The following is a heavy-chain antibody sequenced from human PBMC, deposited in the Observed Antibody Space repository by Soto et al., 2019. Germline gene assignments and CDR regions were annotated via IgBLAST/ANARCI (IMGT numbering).Heavy chain of an antibody. V-gene: IGHV3-53*01. D-gene: IGHD3-9*01. CDR3: ARDLIRLVDYGMDV. CDR1: GFTVSSNY. CDR2: IYSGGST. J-gene: IGHJ6*02. Sequence: GGSLRLSCAASGFTVSSNYMSWVRQAPGKGLEWVSVIYSGGSTYYADSVKGRFTISRDNSKNTLYLQMNSLRAEDTAVYYCARDLIRLVDYGMDVWGQGTTVTVSS.